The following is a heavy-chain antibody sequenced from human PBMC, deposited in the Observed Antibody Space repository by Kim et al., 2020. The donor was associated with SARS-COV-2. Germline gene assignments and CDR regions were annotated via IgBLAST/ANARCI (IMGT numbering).Heavy chain of an antibody. CDR3: ARDQNSGLQDFGVVMFY. V-gene: IGHV3-33*01. D-gene: IGHD3-3*01. J-gene: IGHJ4*02. CDR1: GFTFSSYG. Sequence: GGSLRLSCAASGFTFSSYGMHWVRQAPGKGLEWVAVIWYDGSNKYYADSVKGRFTISRDNSKNTLYLQMNSLRAEDTAVYYCARDQNSGLQDFGVVMFYWGQGTLVTVSS. CDR2: IWYDGSNK.